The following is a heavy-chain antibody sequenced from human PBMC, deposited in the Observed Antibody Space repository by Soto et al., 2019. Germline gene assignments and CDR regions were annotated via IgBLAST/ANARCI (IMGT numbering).Heavy chain of an antibody. CDR2: ISSSSSYI. D-gene: IGHD2-2*01. J-gene: IGHJ3*02. Sequence: EVQLVESGGGLVKPGGPRRLPWAASGLTSRGYSWNGVRQAPGRGLEWASSISSSSSYIYYADSGKGRFTISRDNAKNSLYLQMNSLRAEDTAVYYCARDRIWDIVVVPAAPNWAFDIWGQGTMVTVSS. V-gene: IGHV3-21*01. CDR3: ARDRIWDIVVVPAAPNWAFDI. CDR1: GLTSRGYS.